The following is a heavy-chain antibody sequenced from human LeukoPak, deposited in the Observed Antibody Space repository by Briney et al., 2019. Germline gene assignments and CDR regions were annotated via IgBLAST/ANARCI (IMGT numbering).Heavy chain of an antibody. Sequence: GGSLRLSCAASGFTFSSHAMSWVRQAPGKGLEWVSAISGSGDSTYYGDSVKGRFTISRDNSKNTLYLQMNSLRAEDTAVYYCAKTRPLDSSSWSHGDYWGQGTLVTVSS. CDR3: AKTRPLDSSSWSHGDY. CDR2: ISGSGDST. V-gene: IGHV3-23*01. D-gene: IGHD6-13*01. CDR1: GFTFSSHA. J-gene: IGHJ4*02.